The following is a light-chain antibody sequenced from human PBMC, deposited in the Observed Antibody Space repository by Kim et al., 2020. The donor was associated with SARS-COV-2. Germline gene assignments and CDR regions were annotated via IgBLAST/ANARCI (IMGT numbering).Light chain of an antibody. CDR1: KLGDKY. V-gene: IGLV3-1*01. CDR2: QDS. Sequence: SYELTQPPSVSVSPGPTASITCSGDKLGDKYACWYQQKPGQSPVVVIYQDSKRPSGVPERFSGSNSGNTATLSISGTQAMDEADYYCQGWDHRGVFGGG. CDR3: QGWDHRGV. J-gene: IGLJ3*02.